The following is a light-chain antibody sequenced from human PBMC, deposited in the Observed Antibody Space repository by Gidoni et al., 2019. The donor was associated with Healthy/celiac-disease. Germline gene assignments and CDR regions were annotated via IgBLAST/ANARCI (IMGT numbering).Light chain of an antibody. J-gene: IGKJ1*01. CDR2: GAS. V-gene: IGKV3-20*01. Sequence: EIVFTQSPRTLSLSPGERATLSCRASQSVSSSYLAWYQQKPGQAPRLLIYGASRRATGIPARFSGSGSGTDFTLTISRLEPEDFAVYYCQQYGSSPRTFGQGTKVEIK. CDR3: QQYGSSPRT. CDR1: QSVSSSY.